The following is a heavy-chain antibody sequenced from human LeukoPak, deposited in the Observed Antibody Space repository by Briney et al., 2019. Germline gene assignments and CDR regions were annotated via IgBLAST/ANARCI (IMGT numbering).Heavy chain of an antibody. D-gene: IGHD1-26*01. CDR3: ARDFRPSEWELHGYFDY. Sequence: GGSLRLSCAASGFTFSSYAMHWVRQAPGKGLEWVAVISYDGSNKYYADSVKGRFTISRDNSKNTLYLQMNSLRAEDTAVYYCARDFRPSEWELHGYFDYWGQGTLVTVSS. V-gene: IGHV3-30-3*01. CDR1: GFTFSSYA. CDR2: ISYDGSNK. J-gene: IGHJ4*02.